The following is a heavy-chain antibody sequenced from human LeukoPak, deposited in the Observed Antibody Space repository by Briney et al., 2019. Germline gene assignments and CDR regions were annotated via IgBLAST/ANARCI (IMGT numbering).Heavy chain of an antibody. CDR3: ATSNYTDAFDT. CDR2: INHSGST. CDR1: GGSFSAYY. Sequence: SETLSLTCAVYGGSFSAYYWSWIRQPPGKGLEWIGDINHSGSTNYNPSLKSRVTISVDTSKNQFSLKLSSVTAADTAVYYCATSNYTDAFDTWGQGTMVTVSS. D-gene: IGHD3-3*01. V-gene: IGHV4-34*01. J-gene: IGHJ3*02.